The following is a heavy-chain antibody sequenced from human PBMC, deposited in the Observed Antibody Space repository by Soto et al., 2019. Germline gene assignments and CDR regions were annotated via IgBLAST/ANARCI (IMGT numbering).Heavy chain of an antibody. J-gene: IGHJ6*02. CDR2: ISSSSSTI. Sequence: EVQLVESGGGLVKPGGSLRLSCAASGFTFSSYSMNWVRQAPGKGLEWVSSISSSSSTIYYADSVKGRFTISRDNAKNSLYLQMNSLRDEDTAVYYCARDREDIVVVPAASYYYYYGMDVWGQGTTVTVSS. D-gene: IGHD2-2*01. CDR1: GFTFSSYS. V-gene: IGHV3-21*01. CDR3: ARDREDIVVVPAASYYYYYGMDV.